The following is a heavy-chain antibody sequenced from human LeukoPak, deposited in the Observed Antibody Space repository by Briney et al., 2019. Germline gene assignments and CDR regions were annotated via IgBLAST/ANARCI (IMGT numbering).Heavy chain of an antibody. CDR2: INPNSGGT. CDR3: ARGSIAVALYYFDY. CDR1: GYTFTGYY. J-gene: IGHJ4*02. V-gene: IGHV1-2*02. Sequence: ASVKVSCKASGYTFTGYYMHWVRQAPGQGLEWMGWINPNSGGTNYAQKFQGRVTMTRDTSISTAYMELSRLRSDDTAVYYCARGSIAVALYYFDYWGQGTLVTVSS. D-gene: IGHD6-19*01.